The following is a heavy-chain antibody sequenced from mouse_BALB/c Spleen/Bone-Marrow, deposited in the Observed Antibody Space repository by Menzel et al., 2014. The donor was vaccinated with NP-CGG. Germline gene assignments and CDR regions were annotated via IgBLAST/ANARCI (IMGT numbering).Heavy chain of an antibody. V-gene: IGHV1-12*01. J-gene: IGHJ3*01. CDR2: IYPGNGGT. Sequence: QVQLKHSGAELVRSGASVKMSCKASGYTFTSYNMHWVKQTPGQGLEWIGYIYPGNGGTKNNQKLKGKATLTADTSSSTAYMQSSSLTSEDSAVYFCAGGEYGNAWFAYWGQGTLVTVSA. CDR1: GYTFTSYN. CDR3: AGGEYGNAWFAY. D-gene: IGHD2-10*02.